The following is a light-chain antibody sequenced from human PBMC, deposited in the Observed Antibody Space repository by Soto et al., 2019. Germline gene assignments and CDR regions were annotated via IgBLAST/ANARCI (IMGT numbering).Light chain of an antibody. CDR1: SSDVGAYIF. V-gene: IGLV2-8*01. Sequence: HSVLTQPPSASGSPGQSVTISCTGTSSDVGAYIFVSWYQQHPGKAPKLMVYEVNRRPPGVPDRFFGSKSGNTASLTVSGLQAEDEADYYCVSFAGGTYVFGTGTKLTVL. CDR3: VSFAGGTYV. CDR2: EVN. J-gene: IGLJ1*01.